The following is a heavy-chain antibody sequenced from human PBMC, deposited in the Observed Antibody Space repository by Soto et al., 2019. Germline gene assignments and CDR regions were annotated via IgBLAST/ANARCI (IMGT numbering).Heavy chain of an antibody. CDR2: IYHSGST. Sequence: TLSLTCAVSGGSIISGGYSWTWIRQPPGKGLEWIGYIYHSGSTYYNPSLKSRVTISVDRSKNQFSLKLNSVTAADTAVYYCARVPDVWGQGTTVTVS. V-gene: IGHV4-30-2*01. CDR1: GGSIISGGYS. CDR3: ARVPDV. J-gene: IGHJ6*02.